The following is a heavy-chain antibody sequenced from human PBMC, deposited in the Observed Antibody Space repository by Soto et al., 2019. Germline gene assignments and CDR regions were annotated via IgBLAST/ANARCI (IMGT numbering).Heavy chain of an antibody. D-gene: IGHD1-1*01. CDR3: ARDSAAAGDNFRRTGKIDH. Sequence: ASVKVSCKASGYTLINYYMHWVRQAPGQGLEWMGIINPSGGSTSHAQKFQGRVTITSNTSTSTVYMELSSLRSGDTAVYYCARDSAAAGDNFRRTGKIDHWGLGSLVTVSS. J-gene: IGHJ4*02. V-gene: IGHV1-46*01. CDR2: INPSGGST. CDR1: GYTLINYY.